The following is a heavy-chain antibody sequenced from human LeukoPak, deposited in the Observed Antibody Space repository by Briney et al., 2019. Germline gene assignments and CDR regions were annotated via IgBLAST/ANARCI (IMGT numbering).Heavy chain of an antibody. CDR3: ARDQYYYDSSGYYRIDY. CDR2: IIPIFGTA. V-gene: IGHV1-69*06. CDR1: VYTFTRYY. J-gene: IGHJ4*02. D-gene: IGHD3-22*01. Sequence: VASVKVSRKGFVYTFTRYYMHWVRQAPGQGLEWMGWIIPIFGTAHYVQKFQGRGTISPDRSPCTDHIGLSSLRSEDTAVYYCARDQYYYDSSGYYRIDYWGQGTLVTVSS.